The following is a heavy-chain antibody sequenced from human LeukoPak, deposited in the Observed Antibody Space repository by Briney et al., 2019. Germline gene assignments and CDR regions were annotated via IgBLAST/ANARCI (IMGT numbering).Heavy chain of an antibody. J-gene: IGHJ3*02. CDR1: GFTFSSYS. CDR3: ARADRPGTFYAFDI. V-gene: IGHV3-21*01. CDR2: ISSSSSYI. Sequence: GGSLRLSCAASGFTFSSYSTNWVRQAPGKGLEWVSSISSSSSYIFYADSVKGRFTISRDNAKNSLYLQMNSLRAEDTAVYYCARADRPGTFYAFDIWGQGTMVTVSS.